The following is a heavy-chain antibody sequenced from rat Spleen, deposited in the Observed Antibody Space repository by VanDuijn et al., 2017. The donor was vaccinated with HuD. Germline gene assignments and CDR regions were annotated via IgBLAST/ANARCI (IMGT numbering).Heavy chain of an antibody. D-gene: IGHD1-6*01. V-gene: IGHV2-41*01. Sequence: QVQLKESGPGLVQPSQTLSLTCTVAGFSLDNYNVHWVRQSPGKGLEWMGVIWNIGGTRYNSALKSRLSISKDISTSQVFLKMNSLQTEDTATYYCARDENVYVNQWFAYWGQGTLVTVSS. CDR3: ARDENVYVNQWFAY. J-gene: IGHJ3*01. CDR2: IWNIGGT. CDR1: GFSLDNYN.